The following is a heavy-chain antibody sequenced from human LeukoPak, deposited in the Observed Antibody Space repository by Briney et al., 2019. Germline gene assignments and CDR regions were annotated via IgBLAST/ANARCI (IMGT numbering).Heavy chain of an antibody. D-gene: IGHD3-16*01. CDR2: IYQSGRT. CDR1: GGSISSSIW. J-gene: IGHJ4*02. Sequence: PSETLSLTCAVSGGSISSSIWWSWVRQPPGKGLEWIAEIYQSGRTNYNPSLRSRVTMSVDKSTNQFSLKLASVTAGDTAVYYCARGGSYVYFDYWGQGTLVTVTS. CDR3: ARGGSYVYFDY. V-gene: IGHV4-4*02.